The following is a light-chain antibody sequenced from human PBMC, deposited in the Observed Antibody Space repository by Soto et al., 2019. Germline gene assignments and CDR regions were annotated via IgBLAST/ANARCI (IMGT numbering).Light chain of an antibody. CDR2: AAS. V-gene: IGKV1-39*01. CDR1: ESISTY. CDR3: QHYNSYSEA. Sequence: DIQMTQSPSSLSASVGDRVTITCRASESISTYLNWYQQRPGKAPNLLIYAASNLQSGVPSRFSGSGSGTDFTLTISSLQPEDFATYYCQHYNSYSEAFGQGTKVDIK. J-gene: IGKJ1*01.